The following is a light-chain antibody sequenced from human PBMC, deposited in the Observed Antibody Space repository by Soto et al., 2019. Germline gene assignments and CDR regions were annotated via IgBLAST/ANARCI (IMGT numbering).Light chain of an antibody. V-gene: IGKV3-20*01. J-gene: IGKJ1*01. CDR3: QQYVGSPRT. CDR1: ESVDRY. Sequence: VLTQSPDILSLSPGQTATLSCRASESVDRYVAWYQQKVGQAPRLLIYDAFTRATGVAARFSGSGSATDFTLTISSLEPDDFAVYYCQQYVGSPRTFGQGTKVELK. CDR2: DAF.